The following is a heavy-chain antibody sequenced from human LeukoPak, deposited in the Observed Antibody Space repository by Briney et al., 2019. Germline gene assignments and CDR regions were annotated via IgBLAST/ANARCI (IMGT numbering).Heavy chain of an antibody. D-gene: IGHD1-1*01. J-gene: IGHJ4*02. CDR3: ARLLGTSTTYDY. CDR1: GFTFSAHW. V-gene: IGHV3-7*01. Sequence: GGSLRLSCEASGFTFSAHWMSWVRQAPGKGLERVASIYPDGSQKYYLDSVRGRFTISRDNTKNSLYLQMFSLGAEDTAVYYCARLLGTSTTYDYWGQGTLVTVSS. CDR2: IYPDGSQK.